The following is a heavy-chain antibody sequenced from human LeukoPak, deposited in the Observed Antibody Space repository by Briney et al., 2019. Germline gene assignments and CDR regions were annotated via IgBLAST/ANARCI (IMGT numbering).Heavy chain of an antibody. CDR1: GYSFTNYW. J-gene: IGHJ5*02. CDR3: ARRGFCSGGSCFPRSWFDP. CDR2: ISPDGSDT. D-gene: IGHD2-15*01. V-gene: IGHV5-51*01. Sequence: GESLKISCKGSGYSFTNYWIGWVRQMPGKGLEWMGIISPDGSDTRYSPSFQGQVTISADKSISTAYLQWSSLKASDTAMYYCARRGFCSGGSCFPRSWFDPWGQGTLVTVSS.